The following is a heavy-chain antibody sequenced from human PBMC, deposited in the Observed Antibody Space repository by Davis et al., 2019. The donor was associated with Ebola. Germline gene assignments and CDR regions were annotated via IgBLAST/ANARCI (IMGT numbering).Heavy chain of an antibody. CDR1: GFTFDDYA. D-gene: IGHD6-13*01. CDR2: ISWNSGSI. Sequence: GGSLRLSCAASGFTFDDYAMHWVRQAPGKGLEWVSGISWNSGSIGYADSVKGRFTISRDNAKNSLYLQMNSLRAEDTALYYCASQGIAGTYNWFDPWGQGTLVTVSS. J-gene: IGHJ5*02. CDR3: ASQGIAGTYNWFDP. V-gene: IGHV3-9*01.